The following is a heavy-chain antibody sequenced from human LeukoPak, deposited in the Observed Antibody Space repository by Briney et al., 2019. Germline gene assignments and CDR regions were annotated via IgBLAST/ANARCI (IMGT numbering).Heavy chain of an antibody. CDR3: ARSYGDYYYYGMDV. Sequence: PSETLSLTCTVSGGSISSGGYYWGWIRQHPGKGLEWIGYIYYSGSTYYNPSLKSRVTISVDTSKNQFSLKLSSVTAADTAVYYCARSYGDYYYYGMDVWGRGTTVTVSS. V-gene: IGHV4-31*03. J-gene: IGHJ6*02. D-gene: IGHD4-17*01. CDR1: GGSISSGGYY. CDR2: IYYSGST.